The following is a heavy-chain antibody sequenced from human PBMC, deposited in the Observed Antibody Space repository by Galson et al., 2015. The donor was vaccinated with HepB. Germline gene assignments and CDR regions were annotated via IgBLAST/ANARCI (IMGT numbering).Heavy chain of an antibody. CDR2: INPNSGGT. V-gene: IGHV1-2*02. CDR3: ARDLMFSSSSLTGTTRVDY. Sequence: SVKVSCKASGYTFTGYYMHWVRQAPGQGLEWMGWINPNSGGTNYAQKFQGRVTMTRDTSISTAYMELSRLRSDDTAVYYCARDLMFSSSSLTGTTRVDYWGQGTLVTVSS. CDR1: GYTFTGYY. J-gene: IGHJ4*02. D-gene: IGHD1-20*01.